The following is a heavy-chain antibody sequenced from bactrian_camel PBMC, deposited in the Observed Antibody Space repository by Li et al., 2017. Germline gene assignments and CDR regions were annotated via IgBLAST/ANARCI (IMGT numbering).Heavy chain of an antibody. CDR3: AISYDGSPAY. Sequence: VQLVESGGGLVQPGGSLRLSCVASGFTFGSYHMSWVRQAPGKGLEWVSHIGLDGSNARYADSVKGRFSISRDNAKNTVYLQMNTLKSEDTALYYCAISYDGSPAYWGQGTQVTVS. CDR2: IGLDGSNA. V-gene: IGHV3-2*01. CDR1: GFTFGSYH. J-gene: IGHJ4*01. D-gene: IGHD2*01.